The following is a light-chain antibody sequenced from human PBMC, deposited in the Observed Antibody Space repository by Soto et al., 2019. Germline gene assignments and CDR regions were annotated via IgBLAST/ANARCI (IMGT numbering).Light chain of an antibody. CDR2: SAS. CDR1: QSVGSY. J-gene: IGKJ4*01. CDR3: QQRSNWPLT. Sequence: EIVLTQSPATLSLSPGERATLYCRASQSVGSYLAWYQQKPGQAPRLLIYSASKRATGIPARFSGSGSGTDFTLTISSLEPEDFAVYYCQQRSNWPLTFGGGTKVEIK. V-gene: IGKV3-11*01.